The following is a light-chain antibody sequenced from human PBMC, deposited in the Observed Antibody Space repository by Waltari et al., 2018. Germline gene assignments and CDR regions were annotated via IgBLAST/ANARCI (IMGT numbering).Light chain of an antibody. CDR2: GAS. V-gene: IGKV3-20*01. CDR3: QQYGSSPPYT. J-gene: IGKJ2*01. CDR1: QGVSSNY. Sequence: EIVLTQSPCTLSLSTGERATLSCRASQGVSSNYLAWYQQKPGQAPRLLIYGASNRASGIPDRFSGTGSGTDFTLTISSLEPEDFAIYYCQQYGSSPPYTFGQGTKLEI.